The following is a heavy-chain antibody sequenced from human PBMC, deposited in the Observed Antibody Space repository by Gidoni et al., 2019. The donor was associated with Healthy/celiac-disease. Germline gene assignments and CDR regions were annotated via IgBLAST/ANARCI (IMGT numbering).Heavy chain of an antibody. CDR1: GFPFSSSG. J-gene: IGHJ3*02. D-gene: IGHD2-15*01. CDR3: ARVDRVETGAFDI. V-gene: IGHV3-33*01. CDR2: IWYDGSNK. Sequence: QVQLVESGGGVVQPGRSLRLSCAASGFPFSSSGMHWVRQAPGKGLGWVAVIWYDGSNKYYADSVKGRFTISRDNSKNTLYLQMNSLRAEDTAVYYCARVDRVETGAFDIWGQGTMVTVSS.